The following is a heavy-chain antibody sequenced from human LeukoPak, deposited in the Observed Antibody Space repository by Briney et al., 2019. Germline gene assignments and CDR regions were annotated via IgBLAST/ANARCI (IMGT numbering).Heavy chain of an antibody. Sequence: ASVKVSCKASGYTFTSYGISWVRQAPGQGLEWMGWISACNGNTNYAQKLQGRVTMTTDTSTSTAYMELRSLRSDDTAVYYCARALADYYGSGSLLYWGQGTLVTVSS. D-gene: IGHD3-10*01. CDR1: GYTFTSYG. J-gene: IGHJ4*02. V-gene: IGHV1-18*01. CDR3: ARALADYYGSGSLLY. CDR2: ISACNGNT.